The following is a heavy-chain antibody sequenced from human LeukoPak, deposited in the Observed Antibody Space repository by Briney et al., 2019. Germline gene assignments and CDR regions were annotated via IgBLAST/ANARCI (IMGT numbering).Heavy chain of an antibody. D-gene: IGHD2-15*01. CDR2: IYPDDSDT. Sequence: GESLKISWKGSGHHFPSQWIARVRQMPGKGLEWMGIIYPDDSDTRVSPSFQGQVTLSADKSINTAYLQWSSRKASDSGNYCISSLLTQGPRNYYYYMDVWGEGTTVTVSS. CDR3: SSLLTQGPRNYYYYMDV. CDR1: GHHFPSQW. V-gene: IGHV5-51*01. J-gene: IGHJ6*03.